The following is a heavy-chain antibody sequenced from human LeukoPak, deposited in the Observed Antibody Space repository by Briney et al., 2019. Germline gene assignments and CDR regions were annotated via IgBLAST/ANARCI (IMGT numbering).Heavy chain of an antibody. Sequence: ASVKVSCKASGYTSTRYGISWVRQAPGQGLEWMGWIRTYDGDPNYAQRLQGRVTMTRDTSTSTAYMELRSLRAADTAVYGCARDHGLRCIGCTCSPDLGGRGTLIAVSS. J-gene: IGHJ4*02. CDR3: ARDHGLRCIGCTCSPDL. D-gene: IGHD2-15*01. CDR2: IRTYDGDP. CDR1: GYTSTRYG. V-gene: IGHV1-18*01.